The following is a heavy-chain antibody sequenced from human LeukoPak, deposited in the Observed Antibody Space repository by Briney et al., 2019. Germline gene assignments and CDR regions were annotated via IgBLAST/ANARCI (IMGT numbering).Heavy chain of an antibody. CDR1: GGTFSSYA. V-gene: IGHV1-69*13. J-gene: IGHJ4*02. CDR3: ARVYESAGGASFDY. D-gene: IGHD1-26*01. CDR2: IIPIFGTA. Sequence: SVKVSCKASGGTFSSYAISWVRQAPGQGLEWMGGIIPIFGTANYAQKFQGRVTITADESTSTAYMELSSLRSEDTAVYYCARVYESAGGASFDYWGQGTLVTASS.